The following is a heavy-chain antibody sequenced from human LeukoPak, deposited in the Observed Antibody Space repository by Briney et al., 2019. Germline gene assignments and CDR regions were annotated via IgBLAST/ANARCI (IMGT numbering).Heavy chain of an antibody. V-gene: IGHV4-59*01. CDR2: LSNNWRT. Sequence: SETLSLTYTLAGYPISGYYWSSLRQPPGKGLEWIGNLSNNWRTDYNPSLKSRVTISADTAKNQFSLTLSSVTAADKAVDYCARVGLELRSGYYYYYMDVWGKGTTVTVSS. J-gene: IGHJ6*03. D-gene: IGHD1-7*01. CDR3: ARVGLELRSGYYYYYMDV. CDR1: GYPISGYY.